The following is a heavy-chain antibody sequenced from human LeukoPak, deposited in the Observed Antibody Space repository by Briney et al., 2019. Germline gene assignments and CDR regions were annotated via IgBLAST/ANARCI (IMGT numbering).Heavy chain of an antibody. Sequence: PSETLSLTCTVSGGSISSSSYYWGWIRQPPGKGLEWIGEINHSGSTNYNPSLKSRVTISVDTSKNQFSLKLSSVTAADTAVYYCARRTMIVVVPHWGAFDIWGQGTMVTVSS. CDR2: INHSGST. J-gene: IGHJ3*02. CDR1: GGSISSSSYY. D-gene: IGHD3-22*01. CDR3: ARRTMIVVVPHWGAFDI. V-gene: IGHV4-39*07.